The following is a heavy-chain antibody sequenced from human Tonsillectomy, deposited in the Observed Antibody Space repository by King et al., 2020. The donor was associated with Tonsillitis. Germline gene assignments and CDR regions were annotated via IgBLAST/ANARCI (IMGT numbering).Heavy chain of an antibody. Sequence: QLQESGPGLVKPSQTLSLTCTVSGGSISSGGYYWSWIRQHPGKGLEWIGYTYYSGSTYYNPSLQSRVTISVDTAKNQFSLKLSSVTAADTAVYYCARWTWSGYYGTYYYYYMDVWGKGTTVTVSS. CDR1: GGSISSGGYY. J-gene: IGHJ6*03. CDR2: TYYSGST. CDR3: ARWTWSGYYGTYYYYYMDV. D-gene: IGHD3-3*01. V-gene: IGHV4-31*03.